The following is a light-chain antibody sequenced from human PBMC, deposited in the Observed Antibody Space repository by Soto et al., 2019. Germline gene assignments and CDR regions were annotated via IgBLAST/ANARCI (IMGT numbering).Light chain of an antibody. V-gene: IGKV1-33*01. CDR1: QDISNY. CDR3: QHYDNLPFT. J-gene: IGKJ3*01. Sequence: DIQMTQSPSSLSASVGDRVTITCQASQDISNYLNWYQQKPGKAPQLLIYDASNLETGVPSRFSGSGSGTDFTFTISSLQPEEVATYYCQHYDNLPFTFGPGTKVDIK. CDR2: DAS.